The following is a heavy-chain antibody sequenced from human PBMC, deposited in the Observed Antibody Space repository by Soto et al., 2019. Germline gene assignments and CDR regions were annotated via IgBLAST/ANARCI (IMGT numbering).Heavy chain of an antibody. CDR3: VKVLGVSTVTHAYFDS. CDR2: ISSNGGKT. J-gene: IGHJ4*02. Sequence: GGSLRLSCSASGFTFSSYAMHWVRQAPGKGLEYVSTISSNGGKTYYADSVKARFTISRDNSKNTLYLQMSSLRAEDTAVYYCVKVLGVSTVTHAYFDSWGQGTLVTVSS. V-gene: IGHV3-64D*06. CDR1: GFTFSSYA. D-gene: IGHD4-4*01.